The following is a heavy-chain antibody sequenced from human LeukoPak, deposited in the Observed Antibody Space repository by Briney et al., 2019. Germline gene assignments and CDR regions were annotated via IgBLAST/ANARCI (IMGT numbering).Heavy chain of an antibody. CDR3: ARGAEYYAIWRGYAGYSDY. V-gene: IGHV4-4*02. CDR2: IYHSGST. Sequence: SETLSLTCAVSGGSISSSNWWSWVRQPPGKGLEWIGEIYHSGSTNYNPSLKSRVTISVDKSKNQFSLKLSSVTAADTAVYFCARGAEYYAIWRGYAGYSDYWGQGISVTVSS. J-gene: IGHJ4*02. D-gene: IGHD3-3*01. CDR1: GGSISSSNW.